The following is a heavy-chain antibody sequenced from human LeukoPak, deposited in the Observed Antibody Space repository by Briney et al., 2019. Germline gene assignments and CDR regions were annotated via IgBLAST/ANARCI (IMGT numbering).Heavy chain of an antibody. CDR3: ATSESSGWPTWGPLFDAFDI. J-gene: IGHJ3*02. D-gene: IGHD6-19*01. Sequence: GASVKVSCKASGYTFTSYAMNWVRQAPGQGLEWMGWINTNTGNPTYAQGFTGRFVFSLDTSVSTAYLQISSLKAEDTAVYYCATSESSGWPTWGPLFDAFDIWGQGTMVTVSS. V-gene: IGHV7-4-1*02. CDR2: INTNTGNP. CDR1: GYTFTSYA.